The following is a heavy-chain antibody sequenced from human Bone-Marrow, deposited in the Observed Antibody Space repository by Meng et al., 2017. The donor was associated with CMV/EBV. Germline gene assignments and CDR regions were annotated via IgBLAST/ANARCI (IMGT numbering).Heavy chain of an antibody. V-gene: IGHV1-2*02. D-gene: IGHD6-19*01. Sequence: QAHLSQPGAEMKKPASSVKFTCTTSGFTVTDYDLHWVRQAPGLGLEWMGWVNSKNEATNYARKFQGRVSMTRDTSISTAHMELSRLMSDDTAVYYCVRSSGWSLFDYWGQGTLVTVSS. CDR2: VNSKNEAT. CDR1: GFTVTDYD. CDR3: VRSSGWSLFDY. J-gene: IGHJ4*02.